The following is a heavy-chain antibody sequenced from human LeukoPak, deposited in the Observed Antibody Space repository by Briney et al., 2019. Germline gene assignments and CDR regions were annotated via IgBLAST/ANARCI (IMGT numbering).Heavy chain of an antibody. CDR3: ARGPFYSSSWAGHYYLDY. V-gene: IGHV4-39*07. CDR2: IHYSGST. CDR1: GCSISSSTYY. D-gene: IGHD6-13*01. J-gene: IGHJ4*02. Sequence: SETLSLTCTVSGCSISSSTYYWGWIRQPPGKGLEWIGSIHYSGSTYYNPSLKSRVTISVDTSKNQFSLKLSSVTAADTAVYYCARGPFYSSSWAGHYYLDYWGQGTLVTVSS.